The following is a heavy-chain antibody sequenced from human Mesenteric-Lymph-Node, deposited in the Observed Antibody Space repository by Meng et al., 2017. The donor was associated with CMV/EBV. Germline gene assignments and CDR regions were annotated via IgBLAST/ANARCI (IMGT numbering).Heavy chain of an antibody. V-gene: IGHV1-18*01. CDR1: GYTFTSYD. CDR2: ISAYNGNT. D-gene: IGHD1-26*01. J-gene: IGHJ4*02. Sequence: ASVKVSCKASGYTFTSYDINWVRQATGQGLEWMGWISAYNGNTNYAQKLQGRVTMTTDTSTSTAYMELRSLRSDDTAVYYCARPQEGTVGAEGGFDYWGQGTLVTVSS. CDR3: ARPQEGTVGAEGGFDY.